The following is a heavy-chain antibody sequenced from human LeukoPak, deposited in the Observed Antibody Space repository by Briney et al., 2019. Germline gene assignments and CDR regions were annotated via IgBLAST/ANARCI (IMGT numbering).Heavy chain of an antibody. Sequence: ASVKVSCKASGYTFTSYDINWVRQATGQGLEWMGWMNPNSGNTGYAQKFQGRVTMTRNTSISTAYMELSSLRSEDTAVYYCHIVVVPAAGNFDYWGQGTLVTVSS. CDR3: HIVVVPAAGNFDY. CDR1: GYTFTSYD. V-gene: IGHV1-8*01. D-gene: IGHD2-2*01. CDR2: MNPNSGNT. J-gene: IGHJ4*02.